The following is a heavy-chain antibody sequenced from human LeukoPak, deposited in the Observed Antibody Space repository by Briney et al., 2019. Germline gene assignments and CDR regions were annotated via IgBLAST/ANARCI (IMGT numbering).Heavy chain of an antibody. V-gene: IGHV1-69*13. CDR3: AGKVGYSSGWDDWYFDL. CDR2: IIPIFGTA. CDR1: GGTFSSYA. D-gene: IGHD6-19*01. Sequence: SVKVSCKASGGTFSSYAISWVRQAPGQGLEWMGGIIPIFGTANYAQKFQGRVTITADESTSTAYMELSSLGSEDTAVYYCAGKVGYSSGWDDWYFDLWGRCTLVTGSS. J-gene: IGHJ2*01.